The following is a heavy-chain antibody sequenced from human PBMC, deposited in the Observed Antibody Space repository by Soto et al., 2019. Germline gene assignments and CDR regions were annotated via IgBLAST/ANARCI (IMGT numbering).Heavy chain of an antibody. Sequence: QVQLQESGPGLVTPSETLSLTCTVSGGSVSRGSYYWSWIRQPPGKGLEWIGYIYYIGSTNYNPSLKSRFTISVDTSKNQFSRKLSSVTAADTAVYYCARDGAYNRVRWYGMAVWVQGTTVTVSS. CDR3: ARDGAYNRVRWYGMAV. V-gene: IGHV4-61*01. CDR2: IYYIGST. J-gene: IGHJ6*02. CDR1: GGSVSRGSYY. D-gene: IGHD1-1*01.